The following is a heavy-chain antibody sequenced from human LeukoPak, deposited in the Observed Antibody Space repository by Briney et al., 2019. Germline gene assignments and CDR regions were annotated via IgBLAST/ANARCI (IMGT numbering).Heavy chain of an antibody. V-gene: IGHV3-30-3*01. J-gene: IGHJ6*02. D-gene: IGHD2-2*01. CDR2: ISYDGSSK. Sequence: PGGSLRLSCAASGFTFSSYAMHWVRQAPGKGLEWVAVISYDGSSKYYADSVKGRFTISRDNSKNTLYLQMNSLRAEDTAVYYCARVKAEYCSSTSCYFYGMDVWGQGTTVTVSS. CDR3: ARVKAEYCSSTSCYFYGMDV. CDR1: GFTFSSYA.